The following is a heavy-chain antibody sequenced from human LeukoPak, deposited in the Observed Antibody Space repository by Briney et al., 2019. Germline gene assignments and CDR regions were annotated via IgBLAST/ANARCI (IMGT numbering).Heavy chain of an antibody. CDR2: ITRGDDT. Sequence: GGSLRLSCAASGFTFRNAWMSWVRQAPGKGLEWVSSITRGDDTYYADSVKGRFTISRDNSKNTVYLQMNSLRAEDTAVYYCSSSSPTSYTDYWGQGTLVTVSS. V-gene: IGHV3-53*05. CDR3: SSSSPTSYTDY. J-gene: IGHJ4*02. D-gene: IGHD6-13*01. CDR1: GFTFRNAW.